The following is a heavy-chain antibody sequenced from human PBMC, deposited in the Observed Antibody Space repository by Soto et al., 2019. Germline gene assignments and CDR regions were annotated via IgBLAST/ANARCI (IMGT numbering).Heavy chain of an antibody. D-gene: IGHD1-1*01. J-gene: IGHJ4*02. V-gene: IGHV4-59*08. CDR1: GGSISSYY. CDR3: ARRYGRAIDF. Sequence: SETLSLTCTVSGGSISSYYWSWFRQPPGKGLEWIGYIYYSGSTNYNPSLKSRVTISVDTSKNQFSLKLSSVTAADTAVYYCARRYGRAIDFWGQGTLVTVSS. CDR2: IYYSGST.